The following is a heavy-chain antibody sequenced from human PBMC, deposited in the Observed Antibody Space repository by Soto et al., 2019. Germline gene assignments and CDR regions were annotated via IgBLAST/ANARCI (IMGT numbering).Heavy chain of an antibody. Sequence: GESLKISCNASGYSFTSYWIGWLRQIPEKLLEWIGMIYPGDCATRYSPSFQGKVTISADKSISTAYLQWSSLKASDTAMYYSARLGYYDSSGYHNYYYRMDVWGQGTTVTVSS. CDR3: ARLGYYDSSGYHNYYYRMDV. CDR1: GYSFTSYW. CDR2: IYPGDCAT. J-gene: IGHJ6*02. V-gene: IGHV5-51*01. D-gene: IGHD3-22*01.